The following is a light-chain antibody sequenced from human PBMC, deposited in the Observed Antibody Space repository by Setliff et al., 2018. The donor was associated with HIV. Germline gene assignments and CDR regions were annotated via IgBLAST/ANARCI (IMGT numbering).Light chain of an antibody. V-gene: IGLV1-44*01. CDR2: ANF. CDR1: FSNIGRNT. Sequence: QSVLTQPPSASGNPGQRVTISCSGSFSNIGRNTVNWYQQLPGTAPKLLIYANFQRPSGVPDRFSGSKSGTSASLDISGLRSEDDSDYYCAAWDDTLNGYVFGTGTNGTVL. CDR3: AAWDDTLNGYV. J-gene: IGLJ1*01.